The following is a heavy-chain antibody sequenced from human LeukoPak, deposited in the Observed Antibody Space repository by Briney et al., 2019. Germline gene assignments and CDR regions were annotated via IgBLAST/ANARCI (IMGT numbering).Heavy chain of an antibody. D-gene: IGHD1-26*01. J-gene: IGHJ5*02. V-gene: IGHV3-30-3*01. Sequence: PGGSLRLSCAASGFTFSSYTMHWVRQAPGKGLEGVAVISYDESNKYYADSVKGRFTISRDNSKNTLYLQMNSLRAEDTAVYYCARDPLMWELIDGGWFDPWGQGTLVTVSS. CDR1: GFTFSSYT. CDR3: ARDPLMWELIDGGWFDP. CDR2: ISYDESNK.